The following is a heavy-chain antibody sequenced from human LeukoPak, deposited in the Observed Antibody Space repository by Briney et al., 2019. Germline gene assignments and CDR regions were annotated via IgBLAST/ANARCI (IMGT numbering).Heavy chain of an antibody. V-gene: IGHV4-61*02. D-gene: IGHD1-1*01. CDR2: IYTSGST. J-gene: IGHJ4*02. CDR3: ARLEGLIYFDY. Sequence: SETLSLTCTVSGGSISSGSYYWSWIRQPAGKGLGWIGRIYTSGSTNYNPSLKSRVTISVDTSKNQFSLKLSSVTAADTAVYYCARLEGLIYFDYWGQGTLVTVSS. CDR1: GGSISSGSYY.